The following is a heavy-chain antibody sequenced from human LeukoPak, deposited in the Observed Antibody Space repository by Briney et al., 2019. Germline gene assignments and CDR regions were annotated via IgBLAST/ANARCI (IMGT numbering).Heavy chain of an antibody. CDR3: ARLGSYHDF. CDR1: GASISNYY. V-gene: IGHV4-4*09. CDR2: IHTSGSS. Sequence: SETLTLTCTVSGASISNYYWSWIRQTPEKGLDWMGHIHTSGSSRYYPSLESRLTLSIDTSRNNLSLKLTSVTAADTAVYFCARLGSYHDFWGQGALVTVSS. J-gene: IGHJ4*02. D-gene: IGHD1-26*01.